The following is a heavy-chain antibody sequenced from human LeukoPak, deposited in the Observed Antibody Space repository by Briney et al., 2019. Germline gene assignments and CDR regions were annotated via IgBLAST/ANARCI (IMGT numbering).Heavy chain of an antibody. J-gene: IGHJ3*02. CDR2: ITGAGNI. V-gene: IGHV3-23*01. Sequence: GGSLRLSCAASGFTFDGYAMSWVRQASGKGLEWVSTITGAGNIYYADSVKGRFTISRDNSKNTLYLQMNSLRAEDTAVYYCARAPGTGHDGLDIWGQGTTVTVSS. CDR3: ARAPGTGHDGLDI. D-gene: IGHD2-8*02. CDR1: GFTFDGYA.